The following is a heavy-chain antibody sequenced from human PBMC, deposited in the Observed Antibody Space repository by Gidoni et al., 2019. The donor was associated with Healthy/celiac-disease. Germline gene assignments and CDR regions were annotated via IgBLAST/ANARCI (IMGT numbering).Heavy chain of an antibody. Sequence: EVQLVESGGGLVQPGRSLRLSCTASGFTFGDYAMSWFRQAPGKGLEWVGFIRSKAYGGTTEYAASVKGRFTISRDDSKSIAYLQMNSLKTEDTAVYYCTRVVVVTASSDYWGQGTLVTVSS. J-gene: IGHJ4*02. CDR3: TRVVVVTASSDY. D-gene: IGHD2-21*02. CDR1: GFTFGDYA. CDR2: IRSKAYGGTT. V-gene: IGHV3-49*03.